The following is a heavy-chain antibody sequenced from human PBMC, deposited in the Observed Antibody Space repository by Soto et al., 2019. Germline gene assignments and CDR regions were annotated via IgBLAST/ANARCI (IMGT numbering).Heavy chain of an antibody. V-gene: IGHV4-31*03. CDR1: GGSITRGGYY. D-gene: IGHD2-15*01. Sequence: PSETLSLTCTVSGGSITRGGYYWSWIRQQPGKGLEWIGYIYNSGTTNYNPSLKSRVTISVDTSKNQFSLKLTSVTAADTFVYYFARRYRGTFDYWCQGTLVTVSS. CDR2: IYNSGTT. CDR3: ARRYRGTFDY. J-gene: IGHJ4*02.